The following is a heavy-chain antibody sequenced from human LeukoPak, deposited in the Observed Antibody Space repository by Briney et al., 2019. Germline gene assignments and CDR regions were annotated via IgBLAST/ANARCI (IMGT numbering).Heavy chain of an antibody. D-gene: IGHD6-13*01. CDR3: ARATYSSSWPYYFDY. J-gene: IGHJ4*02. V-gene: IGHV4-59*01. CDR1: GGSISSYY. Sequence: PSETLSLTCTVSGGSISSYYWSWIRQPPGKGLEWIGYIYYSGSTNYNPSLKSRVTISVDTSKSQFSLKLSSVTAADTAVYYCARATYSSSWPYYFDYWGQGTLVTVSS. CDR2: IYYSGST.